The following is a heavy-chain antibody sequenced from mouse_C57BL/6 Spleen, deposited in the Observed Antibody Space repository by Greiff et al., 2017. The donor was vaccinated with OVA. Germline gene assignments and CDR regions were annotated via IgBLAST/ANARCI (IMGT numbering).Heavy chain of an antibody. J-gene: IGHJ3*01. CDR2: INPGSGGT. CDR1: GYAFTNYL. Sequence: QVQLKESGAELVRPGTSVKVSCKASGYAFTNYLIEWVKQRPGQGLEWIGVINPGSGGTNYNEKFKGKATLTADKSSSTAYMQLSSLTSEDSAVYFCARSEAYWGQGTLVAVSA. V-gene: IGHV1-54*01. CDR3: ARSEAY.